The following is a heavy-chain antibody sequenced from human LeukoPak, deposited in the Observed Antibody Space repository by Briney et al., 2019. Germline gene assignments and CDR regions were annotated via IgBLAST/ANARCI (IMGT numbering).Heavy chain of an antibody. CDR2: IIPIFGTA. D-gene: IGHD2-15*01. J-gene: IGHJ5*02. CDR1: GGTFSSYA. CDR3: ASEVRYCSGGSCLFDP. V-gene: IGHV1-69*05. Sequence: SVKVSCKASGGTFSSYAVSWVRQAPGQGLEWMGGIIPIFGTANYAQKFQGRVTITTDESTSTAYMELSSLRSEDTAVYYCASEVRYCSGGSCLFDPWGQGTLVTVSS.